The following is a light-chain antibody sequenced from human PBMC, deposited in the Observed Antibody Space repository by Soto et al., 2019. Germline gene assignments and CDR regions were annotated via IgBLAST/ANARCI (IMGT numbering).Light chain of an antibody. CDR3: QQHSNSSWT. CDR2: DAS. J-gene: IGKJ1*01. V-gene: IGKV3-11*01. CDR1: QSVSSY. Sequence: EIVLTQYPATLSLSLGDRATLSCGASQSVSSYLAWYQKKPGKAPRLLIYDASNRATGIPARFSGSGYGTDLTITISSIENEDFAVYYCQQHSNSSWTFGHGTQVDIK.